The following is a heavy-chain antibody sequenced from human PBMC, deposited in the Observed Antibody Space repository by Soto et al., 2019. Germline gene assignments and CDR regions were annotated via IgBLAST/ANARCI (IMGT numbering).Heavy chain of an antibody. CDR1: GGTFSSYA. J-gene: IGHJ3*02. CDR2: IIPIFGTA. V-gene: IGHV1-69*06. CDR3: ARANWNGDGDAFDI. Sequence: ASVKVSCKASGGTFSSYAISWLRQAPGQGLEWMGGIIPIFGTANYAQKFQGRVTITADKSTSTAYMELSSLRSEDTAVYYCARANWNGDGDAFDISGQGTMVTVSS. D-gene: IGHD1-1*01.